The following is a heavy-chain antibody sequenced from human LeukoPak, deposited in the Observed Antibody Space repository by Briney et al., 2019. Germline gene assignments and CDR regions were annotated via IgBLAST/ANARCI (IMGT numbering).Heavy chain of an antibody. D-gene: IGHD3-10*01. Sequence: PSETLSLTCTVTGGSISSYYWHWIRQHPGQGLEWIGNIYHSGTTYYNPSLKSRVTISVDTSKNQFSLKLSSVTAADTAVYYCARSPTVVRIVGGNFDYWGQGTLVTVSS. CDR2: IYHSGTT. V-gene: IGHV4-59*06. J-gene: IGHJ4*02. CDR1: GGSISSYY. CDR3: ARSPTVVRIVGGNFDY.